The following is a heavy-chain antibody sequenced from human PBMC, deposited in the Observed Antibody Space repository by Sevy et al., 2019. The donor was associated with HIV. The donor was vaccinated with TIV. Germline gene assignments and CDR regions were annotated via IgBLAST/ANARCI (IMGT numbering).Heavy chain of an antibody. CDR3: GGDSGYEKGAFDI. D-gene: IGHD5-12*01. V-gene: IGHV4-4*07. J-gene: IGHJ3*02. Sequence: SETLSLTCTVSGGSISSYYWSWIRQPAGEGLEWIGRIYTSGSTNYNPSLKSRVTMSVDTSKNQFSLKLSSVTAADTAVYYCGGDSGYEKGAFDIWGQGTMVTVSS. CDR1: GGSISSYY. CDR2: IYTSGST.